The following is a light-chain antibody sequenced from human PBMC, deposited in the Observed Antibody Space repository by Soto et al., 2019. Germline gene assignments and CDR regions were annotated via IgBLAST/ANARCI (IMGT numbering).Light chain of an antibody. J-gene: IGLJ1*01. CDR2: EVN. CDR1: SSDVGTYNY. Sequence: QSALTQPRSVSGPPGQSVSISCSGTSSDVGTYNYVSWYQQHPGKAPKLIVYEVNNRPSGVSNRFSGSKSGNTASLTISGLQPEDEANYYCSSYTTNTYVFGTGTKLTVL. V-gene: IGLV2-14*01. CDR3: SSYTTNTYV.